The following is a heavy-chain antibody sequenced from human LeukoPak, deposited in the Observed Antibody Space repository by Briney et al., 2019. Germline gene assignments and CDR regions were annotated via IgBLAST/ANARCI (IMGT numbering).Heavy chain of an antibody. Sequence: GASVKVSCKASGGTFISYAISWVRQAPGQGLEWMGRIIPILGIANYAQKFQGRVTITADKSTSTAYMELSSLRSEDTAVYYCARRRLRSNAFDIWGQGTMVTVSS. J-gene: IGHJ3*02. CDR3: ARRRLRSNAFDI. V-gene: IGHV1-69*04. CDR2: IIPILGIA. D-gene: IGHD3-3*01. CDR1: GGTFISYA.